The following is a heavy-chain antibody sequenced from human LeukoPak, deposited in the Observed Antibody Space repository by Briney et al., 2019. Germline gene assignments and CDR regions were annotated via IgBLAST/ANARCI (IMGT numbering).Heavy chain of an antibody. V-gene: IGHV4-59*01. CDR1: GGSISSYY. J-gene: IGHJ3*02. D-gene: IGHD6-19*01. CDR2: INYSGST. CDR3: ARDRRASSSGWFHDAFDI. Sequence: SETLSLTCTASGGSISSYYWSWIRQPPGKGLEWIGYINYSGSTNYNPSLKSRVTISVDTSKNQFSLKLNSVTAADTAVYCCARDRRASSSGWFHDAFDIWGQGTMVTVSS.